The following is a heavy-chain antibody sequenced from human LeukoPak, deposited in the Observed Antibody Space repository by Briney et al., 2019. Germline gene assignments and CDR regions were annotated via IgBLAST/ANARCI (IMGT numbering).Heavy chain of an antibody. CDR3: VRDLRGVEPPPPHQKY. CDR1: GFTFTSFA. Sequence: GGSLRLSCSASGFTFTSFAVHWVRQAPRKGLEYVSAISSSGSNIFYADSVKGRFTISRDSSKSTLYLQMSGLRTDDTAVYYCVRDLRGVEPPPPHQKYWGQGTLVTVSS. J-gene: IGHJ4*02. V-gene: IGHV3-64D*06. CDR2: ISSSGSNI. D-gene: IGHD1-14*01.